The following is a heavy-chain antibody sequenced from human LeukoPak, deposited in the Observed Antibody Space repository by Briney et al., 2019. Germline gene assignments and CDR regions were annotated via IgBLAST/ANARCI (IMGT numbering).Heavy chain of an antibody. CDR1: GFTFSSYS. V-gene: IGHV3-21*01. CDR2: ISSSSYI. J-gene: IGHJ6*02. Sequence: GGSLRLSCAASGFTFSSYSMNWVRQAPGKGLEWVSSISSSSYIYYADSVKGRFTISRDNAKNSLYLQMNSLRAEDTAVYYCASVELSGPNGHQYYYYGMDVWGQGTTVTVSS. D-gene: IGHD3-16*02. CDR3: ASVELSGPNGHQYYYYGMDV.